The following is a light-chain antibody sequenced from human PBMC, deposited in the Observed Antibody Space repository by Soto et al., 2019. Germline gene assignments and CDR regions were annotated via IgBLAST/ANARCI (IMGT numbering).Light chain of an antibody. CDR3: QKYNSPQFT. Sequence: DIQMTQSPSSLSASVGDRVTITCQASQDISNYLAWYQQKPGKVPKLLIYAASTLQSGVPSRFSGSGSGTDFTLTISSLQPEDIATYYCQKYNSPQFTFGRGTKVDIK. CDR1: QDISNY. CDR2: AAS. V-gene: IGKV1-27*01. J-gene: IGKJ3*01.